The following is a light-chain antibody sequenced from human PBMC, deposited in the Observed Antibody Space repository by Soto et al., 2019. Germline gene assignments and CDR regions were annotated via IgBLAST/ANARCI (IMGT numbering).Light chain of an antibody. Sequence: QSALAQPASVSGSPGQSITISCTGTSSDVGSYKSVSWYQQYPGKAPTLMIHDVSNRPSGVSNRFSGSKSGNTASLTISGLQADDAAAYYCSSFTSSSSYVFGSGTKLTVL. CDR1: SSDVGSYKS. CDR2: DVS. CDR3: SSFTSSSSYV. J-gene: IGLJ1*01. V-gene: IGLV2-14*03.